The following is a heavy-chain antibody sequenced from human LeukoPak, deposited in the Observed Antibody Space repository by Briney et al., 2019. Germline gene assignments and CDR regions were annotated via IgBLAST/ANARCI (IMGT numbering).Heavy chain of an antibody. J-gene: IGHJ5*02. D-gene: IGHD3-10*01. CDR1: GYTFTTYD. V-gene: IGHV1-8*01. Sequence: ASVKVSCKASGYTFTTYDINWVRQATGQGSEWMGWMNPDSGSIFYAQKFQGRVTMTRNTSISTAYMELSSLRSEDTAVYYCARGGARFGGFWFDPWGQGTLVTVSS. CDR3: ARGGARFGGFWFDP. CDR2: MNPDSGSI.